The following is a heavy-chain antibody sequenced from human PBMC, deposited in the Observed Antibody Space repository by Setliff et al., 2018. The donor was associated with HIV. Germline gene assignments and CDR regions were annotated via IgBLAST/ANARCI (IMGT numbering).Heavy chain of an antibody. CDR2: ISAYNDNT. V-gene: IGHV1-18*01. D-gene: IGHD3-16*01. CDR1: GYTFSSYG. J-gene: IGHJ5*02. Sequence: GGSVKVSCKASGYTFSSYGVSWVRQAPGQGLEWMGWISAYNDNTNYAQKLQGRVTITTDTSTSTAYMELRSLRSDDTAVYYCARDLGINPQGWFDPWGQGTLVTVSS. CDR3: ARDLGINPQGWFDP.